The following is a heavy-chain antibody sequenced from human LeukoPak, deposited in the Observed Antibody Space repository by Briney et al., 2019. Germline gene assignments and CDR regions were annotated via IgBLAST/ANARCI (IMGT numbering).Heavy chain of an antibody. Sequence: GGSLRLSCVASGFSLSTMSWVRQSPEKGLEWVSAIGASDGYTYHADSVKGRFTISRDNSKNTLYLQMNSLRAEDTAVYYCAKRIQSAMATGYWGQGTLVTVSS. CDR2: IGASDGYT. V-gene: IGHV3-23*01. D-gene: IGHD5-18*01. J-gene: IGHJ4*02. CDR3: AKRIQSAMATGY. CDR1: GFSLST.